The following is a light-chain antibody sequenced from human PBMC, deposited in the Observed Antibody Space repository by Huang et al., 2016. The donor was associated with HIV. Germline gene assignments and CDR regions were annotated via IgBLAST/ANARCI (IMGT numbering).Light chain of an antibody. CDR1: QSISSK. CDR2: GAS. Sequence: ERVMTQSPVTLSVSPGERATFSCRASQSISSKLAWYQQKPGQAPRLLIYGASTRATGSPARFSGGGPGTEFTLTISSLQSEDFAVYYCQQYNNWPFTFGPGTRVDIK. J-gene: IGKJ3*01. V-gene: IGKV3-15*01. CDR3: QQYNNWPFT.